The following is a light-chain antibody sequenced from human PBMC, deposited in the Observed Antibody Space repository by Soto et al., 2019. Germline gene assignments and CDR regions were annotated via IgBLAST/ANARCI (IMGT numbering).Light chain of an antibody. J-gene: IGKJ5*01. Sequence: EIVLRQSPATLSLCPGERATLSCRASQSVSSYLAWYQQKPGQAPRLLIYDASNRATGIPARFSGSGSGTDFTLTISSLEPEDFAVYYCQQRSNWPPITFGQGTRLEIK. V-gene: IGKV3-11*01. CDR1: QSVSSY. CDR2: DAS. CDR3: QQRSNWPPIT.